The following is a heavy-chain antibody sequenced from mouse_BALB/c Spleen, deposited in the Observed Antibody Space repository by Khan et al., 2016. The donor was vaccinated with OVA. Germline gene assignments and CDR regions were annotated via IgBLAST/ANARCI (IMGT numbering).Heavy chain of an antibody. CDR3: ATSYFYGYYFDY. D-gene: IGHD1-1*01. CDR2: ISGDSNTI. Sequence: EVQLVESGGDLVQPGGSRKLSCAASGFTFSSYGMHWVRQAPEKGLEWVAYISGDSNTIYYADTVKGRFTISRDNLRNTLFLQMTSLMSEDTAMYYCATSYFYGYYFDYWGRGTTLTVSS. CDR1: GFTFSSYG. J-gene: IGHJ2*01. V-gene: IGHV5-17*02.